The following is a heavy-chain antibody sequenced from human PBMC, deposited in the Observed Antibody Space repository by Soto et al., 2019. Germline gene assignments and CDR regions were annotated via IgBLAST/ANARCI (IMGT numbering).Heavy chain of an antibody. Sequence: GGSLRLSCAASGFPFTRYSMNWVRQAPGKGLEWVSSISRITNYIYYEDSMKGRFTISRDNAKNSLYLEINSLRAEDTAVYYCARESEDRTSNSDYWGQGTLVTVSS. CDR2: ISRITNYI. CDR1: GFPFTRYS. J-gene: IGHJ4*02. CDR3: ARESEDRTSNSDY. V-gene: IGHV3-21*06.